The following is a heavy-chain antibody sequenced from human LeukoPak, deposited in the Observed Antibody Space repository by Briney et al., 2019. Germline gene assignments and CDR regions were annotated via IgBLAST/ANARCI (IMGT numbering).Heavy chain of an antibody. Sequence: GGSLRLSCAASGFTFSSYWMHWVRQAPGKGLVWVSRIDSDKTTTTYADSVKGRFTISRDNAKNTLYLQMNSLRAEDTAVYYCARGRGGGSCDSWGQATLVTVSS. CDR3: ARGRGGGSCDS. CDR2: IDSDKTTT. V-gene: IGHV3-74*01. D-gene: IGHD2-15*01. J-gene: IGHJ5*01. CDR1: GFTFSSYW.